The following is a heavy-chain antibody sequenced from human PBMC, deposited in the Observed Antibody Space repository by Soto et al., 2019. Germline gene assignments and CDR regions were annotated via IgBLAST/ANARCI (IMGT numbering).Heavy chain of an antibody. D-gene: IGHD3-3*01. Sequence: GGSLRLSCAASGFTFSSYWMHWVRQAPGKGLVWVSRINSDGSGTTYADSVKGRFTFSRDNAKNTLYLQMNSLRAEDTAVYYCARSNTNYYYGLDVWGQGTTVTVS. J-gene: IGHJ6*02. CDR3: ARSNTNYYYGLDV. CDR2: INSDGSGT. CDR1: GFTFSSYW. V-gene: IGHV3-74*01.